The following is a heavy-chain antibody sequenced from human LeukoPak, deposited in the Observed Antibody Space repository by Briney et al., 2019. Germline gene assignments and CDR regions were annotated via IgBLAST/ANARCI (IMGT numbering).Heavy chain of an antibody. CDR1: GFTFGDYA. CDR2: IRSKAYGGTT. J-gene: IGHJ4*02. D-gene: IGHD2-2*01. Sequence: GGSLRLSCTASGFTFGDYAMSWVRQAPGKGLEWVGFIRSKAYGGTTEYAASVKGRFTISRDDSKSIAYLQMNSLKTEDTAVYYCAKGTLDIVVVPAAPKVYYFDYWGQGTLVTVSS. CDR3: AKGTLDIVVVPAAPKVYYFDY. V-gene: IGHV3-49*04.